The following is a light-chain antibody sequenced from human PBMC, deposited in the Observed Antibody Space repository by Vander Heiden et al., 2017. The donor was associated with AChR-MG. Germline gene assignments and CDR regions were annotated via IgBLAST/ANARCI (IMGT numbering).Light chain of an antibody. V-gene: IGKV1-39*01. CDR1: QSISSY. Sequence: DIQTTQPPSSLPASVAARVTITCRASQSISSYLNWYQQKRGKAPKLLIYAASSLQSGVPSRFSGSGSGTDFTLTISSLQPEDFATYYCQQSYSTPWTFGQGTKVEIK. J-gene: IGKJ1*01. CDR3: QQSYSTPWT. CDR2: AAS.